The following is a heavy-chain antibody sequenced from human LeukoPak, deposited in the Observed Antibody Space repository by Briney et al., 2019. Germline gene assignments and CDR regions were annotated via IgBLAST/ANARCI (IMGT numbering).Heavy chain of an antibody. CDR1: GGSFSGYY. Sequence: SETLSLTCAVYGGSFSGYYWSWIRQPPGKGLEWIGEVNHSGSTNYNPSLKSRVTISVDTSKNQFSLKLSSVTAADTAVYYCARLIAAAGIRKLWYFDLWGRGTLVTVSS. D-gene: IGHD6-13*01. J-gene: IGHJ2*01. CDR2: VNHSGST. CDR3: ARLIAAAGIRKLWYFDL. V-gene: IGHV4-34*01.